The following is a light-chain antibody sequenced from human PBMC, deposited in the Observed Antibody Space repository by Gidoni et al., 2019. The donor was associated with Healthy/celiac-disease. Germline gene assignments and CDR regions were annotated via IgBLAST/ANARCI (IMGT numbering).Light chain of an antibody. J-gene: IGKJ3*01. CDR3: QQSYSTPHT. V-gene: IGKV1-39*01. Sequence: DLQMTQSPSSLSASVGDRVTINCRASQSISSYLNWYQQKPGKAPKRLIYAASSLQSGVPSRFSGSGSGTDFTLTISSLQPEDFATYYCQQSYSTPHTFGPGTKVDIK. CDR2: AAS. CDR1: QSISSY.